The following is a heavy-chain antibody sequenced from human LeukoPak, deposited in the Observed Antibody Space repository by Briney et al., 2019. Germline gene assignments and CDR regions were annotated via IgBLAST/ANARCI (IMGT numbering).Heavy chain of an antibody. CDR3: AVGGPYCSSTSCYTGNWFDP. CDR2: INTDGSST. CDR1: GFTFSSYW. J-gene: IGHJ5*02. V-gene: IGHV3-74*01. D-gene: IGHD2-2*02. Sequence: GGSLRLSCAASGFTFSSYWMHWVRQAPGKGLVWVSRINTDGSSTNYADSVKGRFTISRDNAKNTLYLQMNSLRAEDTAVYYCAVGGPYCSSTSCYTGNWFDPWGQGTLVTVSS.